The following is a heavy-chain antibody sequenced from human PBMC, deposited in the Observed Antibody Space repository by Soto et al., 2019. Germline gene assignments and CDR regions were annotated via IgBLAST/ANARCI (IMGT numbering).Heavy chain of an antibody. D-gene: IGHD1-7*01. CDR2: IYSGGAT. J-gene: IGHJ5*02. V-gene: IGHV3-53*01. Sequence: PGGSLRLSCAASGFTFSSYAMTWVRQAPGKGLEWVSVIYSGGATYYAGSVQGRFTISRDNSKNTLYLQMNSLRAEDTAVYYCARVLTIATTRFDLWGQGTPVTVSS. CDR3: ARVLTIATTRFDL. CDR1: GFTFSSYA.